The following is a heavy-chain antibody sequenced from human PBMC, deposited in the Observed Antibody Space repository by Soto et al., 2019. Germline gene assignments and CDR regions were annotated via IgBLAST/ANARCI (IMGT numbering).Heavy chain of an antibody. CDR1: GGSISGYY. J-gene: IGHJ4*02. CDR3: ARGTVTINYFDS. Sequence: SETLSLTCTVSGGSISGYYWSWIRQPPGKGLEWIGYIYYSGGTNYNPSLKSRVTISVDTSKNQFSLKLSSVTAADTAVYSCARGTVTINYFDSWGQGTLVTVSS. CDR2: IYYSGGT. V-gene: IGHV4-59*01. D-gene: IGHD1-7*01.